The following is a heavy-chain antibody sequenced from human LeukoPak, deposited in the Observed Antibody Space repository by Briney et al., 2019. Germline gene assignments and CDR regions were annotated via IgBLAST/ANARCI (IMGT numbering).Heavy chain of an antibody. Sequence: GGSLRLSCAASGFTFSSYGMHWVRQAPGKGLEWVAVISYDGSNKYYADSVKGRFTISRDNSKNTLYLQMNSLRVEDTAVYYCAKDRFFHDSSGFVYFQHWGQGTLVTVSS. J-gene: IGHJ1*01. CDR3: AKDRFFHDSSGFVYFQH. CDR2: ISYDGSNK. V-gene: IGHV3-30*18. D-gene: IGHD3-22*01. CDR1: GFTFSSYG.